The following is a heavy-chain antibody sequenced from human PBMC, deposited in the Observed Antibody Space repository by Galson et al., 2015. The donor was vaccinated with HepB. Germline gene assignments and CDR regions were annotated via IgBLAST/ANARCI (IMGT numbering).Heavy chain of an antibody. Sequence: SVKVSCKASGYTFSRFSISWLRQAPGQGLGWMGWISGYDGNVKYAQKFQGRLTTTTDTSTNTAHMGLRSLRSDESAVYYCARGGLGTIGGPTFDYWGQGTLVTVSS. V-gene: IGHV1-18*01. CDR3: ARGGLGTIGGPTFDY. CDR2: ISGYDGNV. CDR1: GYTFSRFS. J-gene: IGHJ4*02. D-gene: IGHD1-1*01.